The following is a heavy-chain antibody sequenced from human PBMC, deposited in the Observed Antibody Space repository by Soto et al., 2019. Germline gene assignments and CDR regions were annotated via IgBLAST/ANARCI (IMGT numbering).Heavy chain of an antibody. CDR3: ARVDQVAFDY. Sequence: QLQLQESGPGLVKPSETLSLTCSVSGGYISSTGNYWGWIRQPPGKGLEYIGTVHYGGSTYYNPSLKSRVTISVDTSKNQFSLRLTSVTAADTAVYYCARVDQVAFDYWGQGNLVTVSS. J-gene: IGHJ4*02. CDR1: GGYISSTGNY. V-gene: IGHV4-39*01. CDR2: VHYGGST.